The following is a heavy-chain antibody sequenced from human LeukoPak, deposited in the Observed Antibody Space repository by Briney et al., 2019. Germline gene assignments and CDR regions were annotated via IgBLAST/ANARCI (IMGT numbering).Heavy chain of an antibody. Sequence: PSETLSLTCTVSGGSISSSRYYWGWIRQTPGKGLEWIGSIYYSGSTYYNPSLKSRVTISVDTSKNQFSLKLSSVTAPDTAWYYRGRGIGFDPWGQATLVTVSS. V-gene: IGHV4-39*01. CDR2: IYYSGST. J-gene: IGHJ5*02. CDR1: GGSISSSRYY. CDR3: GRGIGFDP.